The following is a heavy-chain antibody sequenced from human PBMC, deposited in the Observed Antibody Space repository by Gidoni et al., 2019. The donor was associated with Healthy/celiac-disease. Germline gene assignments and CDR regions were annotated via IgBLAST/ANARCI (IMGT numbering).Heavy chain of an antibody. CDR2: MNPNSGNT. D-gene: IGHD3-3*01. CDR3: ARGSPYYDFWSGYYTGTTFGGYYYYYMDV. J-gene: IGHJ6*03. Sequence: QVQLVQSGAEVKKPGASVKVSCKASGYTFTSYDINWVRQATGQGLEWMGWMNPNSGNTGYAQKFQGRVTMTRNTSISTAYMELSSLRSEDTAVYYCARGSPYYDFWSGYYTGTTFGGYYYYYMDVWGKGTTVTVSS. CDR1: GYTFTSYD. V-gene: IGHV1-8*01.